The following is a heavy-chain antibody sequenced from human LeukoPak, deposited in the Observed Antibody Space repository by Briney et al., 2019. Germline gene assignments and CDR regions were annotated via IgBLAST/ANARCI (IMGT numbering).Heavy chain of an antibody. V-gene: IGHV1-18*01. D-gene: IGHD4-17*01. CDR2: ISTYNGAT. Sequence: ASVKVSCKASGYSFSFSGISWVRQAPGQGLEWMGWISTYNGATNYAQKLQGRVTMTTDTSTSTAYMELRSLRSDDTAVYYCAHSHDYGDPYFDYWGQGTLVTVSS. CDR1: GYSFSFSG. CDR3: AHSHDYGDPYFDY. J-gene: IGHJ4*02.